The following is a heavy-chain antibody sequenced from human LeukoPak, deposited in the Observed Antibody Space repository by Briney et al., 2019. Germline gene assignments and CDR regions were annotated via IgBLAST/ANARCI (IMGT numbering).Heavy chain of an antibody. CDR2: IKQDGSEK. Sequence: GGSLRLSCAASGFTFSSYWMSWVRQAPGKGLEWVANIKQDGSEKYYVDSVKGRFTISRDNAKNSLYLQMNSLRAEDTAVYYCARGFVWYCSSRNFDYWGQGTLVTVSS. V-gene: IGHV3-7*01. CDR3: ARGFVWYCSSRNFDY. CDR1: GFTFSSYW. J-gene: IGHJ4*02. D-gene: IGHD6-13*01.